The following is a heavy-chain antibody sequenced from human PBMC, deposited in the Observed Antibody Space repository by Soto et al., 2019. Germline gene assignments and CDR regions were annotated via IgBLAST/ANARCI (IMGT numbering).Heavy chain of an antibody. Sequence: QVQLVQSGAEVKKPGASVKVSCKASGYTFTSYGISWVRQAPGQGLEWMGWISAYNGNTNYAQKLQGRVTMTTDTSTSTAYMELRSPRSDDTAVYYCARWVFGNNWVLYFDYWGQGTLVTVSS. V-gene: IGHV1-18*01. CDR3: ARWVFGNNWVLYFDY. CDR1: GYTFTSYG. D-gene: IGHD3-9*01. J-gene: IGHJ4*02. CDR2: ISAYNGNT.